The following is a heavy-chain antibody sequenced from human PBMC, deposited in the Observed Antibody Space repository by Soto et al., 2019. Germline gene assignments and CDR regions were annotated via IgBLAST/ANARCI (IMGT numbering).Heavy chain of an antibody. V-gene: IGHV1-69*05. CDR1: GGTFNSYA. Sequence: QVQLVQSGAEVKKPESSVRVSCKASGGTFNSYAITWVRQAPGQGLEWMGGTIPMFGTTNYAEKFQGRVTISTDESTNTAYMELSSLRSEDTAVYYCTRCGIRYHSIRYSLGIDGMDVWGQGTTVIVSS. D-gene: IGHD3-22*01. CDR2: TIPMFGTT. J-gene: IGHJ6*02. CDR3: TRCGIRYHSIRYSLGIDGMDV.